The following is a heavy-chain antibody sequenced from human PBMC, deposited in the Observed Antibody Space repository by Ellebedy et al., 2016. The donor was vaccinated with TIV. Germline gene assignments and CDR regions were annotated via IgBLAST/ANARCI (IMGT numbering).Heavy chain of an antibody. CDR2: IKYDEIEN. Sequence: PGGSLRLSCAASGFAFNRFWMGWIRQSPGKGLEWVALIKYDEIENYYANSVKGRFTISRDNARNSLYLQMKRLRVDDTAMYYCARDTVAVPDGNTFDFWGQGTMVTVST. D-gene: IGHD2-2*01. CDR3: ARDTVAVPDGNTFDF. V-gene: IGHV3-7*04. J-gene: IGHJ3*01. CDR1: GFAFNRFW.